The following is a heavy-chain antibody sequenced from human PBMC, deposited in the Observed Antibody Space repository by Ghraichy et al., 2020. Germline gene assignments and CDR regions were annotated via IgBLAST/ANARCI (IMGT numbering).Heavy chain of an antibody. CDR3: ARGPWGDTAMAPGNFDY. CDR2: INHSGST. V-gene: IGHV4-34*01. D-gene: IGHD5-18*01. J-gene: IGHJ4*02. CDR1: GGSFSGYY. Sequence: SETLSLTCAVYGGSFSGYYWSWIRQPPGKGLEWIGEINHSGSTNYNPSLKSRVTISVDTSKNQFSLKLSSVTAADTAVYYCARGPWGDTAMAPGNFDYWGQGTLVTVSS.